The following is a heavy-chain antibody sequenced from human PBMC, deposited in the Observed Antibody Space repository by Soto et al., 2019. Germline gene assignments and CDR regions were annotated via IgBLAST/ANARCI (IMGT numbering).Heavy chain of an antibody. CDR3: ARVPVGVVRGLIETFDY. Sequence: ASVKVSCKASGYTFTSYAMHWVRQAPGQRLEWMGWINAGNGNTKYSQKFQGRATITRDTSASTAYMELSSLRSEDTAVYYCARVPVGVVRGLIETFDYWGQGTLVTVSS. V-gene: IGHV1-3*01. J-gene: IGHJ4*02. D-gene: IGHD3-10*01. CDR1: GYTFTSYA. CDR2: INAGNGNT.